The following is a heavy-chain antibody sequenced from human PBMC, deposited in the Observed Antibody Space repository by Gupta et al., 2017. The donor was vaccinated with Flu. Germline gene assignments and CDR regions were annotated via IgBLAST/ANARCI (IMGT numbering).Heavy chain of an antibody. Sequence: QVQLVESGGGVVQPGRSLRLSCAASGFTFSSYGMHLVRQAPGKGLEWVAVIWYDGSNKYYADSVKGRFTISRDNSKNTLYLQMNSRRAEDTAVYYCARDAQQLVQYFDYWGQGTLVTVSS. D-gene: IGHD6-6*01. V-gene: IGHV3-33*01. CDR1: GFTFSSYG. CDR3: ARDAQQLVQYFDY. J-gene: IGHJ4*02. CDR2: IWYDGSNK.